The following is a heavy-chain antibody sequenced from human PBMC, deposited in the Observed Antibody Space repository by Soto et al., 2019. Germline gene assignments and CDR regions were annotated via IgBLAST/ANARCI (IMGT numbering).Heavy chain of an antibody. CDR1: GGSISSSSYY. CDR2: MYYSGST. Sequence: QLQLQESGPGLVKPSETLSLTCTVSGGSISSSSYYWGCIRQPPGKGLEWIGSMYYSGSTYYNPFLQSRLTISLDTSKRHFSLKLSSVTAADTAVYYCARLQEYWYFDLWGRGTLVPVSS. CDR3: ARLQEYWYFDL. V-gene: IGHV4-39*02. J-gene: IGHJ2*01.